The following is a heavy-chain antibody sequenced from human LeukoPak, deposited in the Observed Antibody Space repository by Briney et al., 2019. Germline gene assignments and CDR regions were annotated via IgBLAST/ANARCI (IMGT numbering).Heavy chain of an antibody. J-gene: IGHJ1*01. CDR3: AKEKCVTGEFFQH. D-gene: IGHD4-11*01. V-gene: IGHV3-7*01. CDR1: GFTFSDYW. CDR2: IKQEGSEI. Sequence: GGSLRLSCAASGFTFSDYWMSWVRQAPGKGLEWVANIKQEGSEISYVHSVKGRFTISRDNARNSLYLQMNSLRDEDTAVYSCAKEKCVTGEFFQHWGQGTLVTVSS.